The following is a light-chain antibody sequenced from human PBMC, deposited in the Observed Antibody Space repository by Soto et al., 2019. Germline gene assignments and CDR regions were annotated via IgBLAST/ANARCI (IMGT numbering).Light chain of an antibody. V-gene: IGKV3-15*01. CDR1: QSVSSS. J-gene: IGKJ1*01. CDR3: QQYNDWPRT. CDR2: GAS. Sequence: EFVFTQSPATLSVSPGERAPLSCRASQSVSSSLAWYQQKPGQAPRLLIYGASTRATGVPARFSGGGSGTEFTLTISSLQSEDFAVYYCQQYNDWPRTFGQGTKVDIK.